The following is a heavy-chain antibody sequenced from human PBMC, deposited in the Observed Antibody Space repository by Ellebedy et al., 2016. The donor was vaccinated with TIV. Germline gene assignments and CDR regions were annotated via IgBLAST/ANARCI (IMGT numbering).Heavy chain of an antibody. CDR3: ARDQAEGRSSDY. CDR2: INPSGGST. J-gene: IGHJ4*02. V-gene: IGHV1-46*01. Sequence: AASVKVSCKASGYTFTSYHMQWVRQATGQGLEWMGIINPSGGSTDYAQKFQGRVTMTRDTSTSTVYMELSSLRSEDTAVYYCARDQAEGRSSDYWGQGTLVTVSS. CDR1: GYTFTSYH. D-gene: IGHD6-13*01.